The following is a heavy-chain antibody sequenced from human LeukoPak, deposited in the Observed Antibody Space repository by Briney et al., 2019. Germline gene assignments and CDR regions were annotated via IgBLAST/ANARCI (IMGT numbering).Heavy chain of an antibody. CDR2: IRSKTDGGTT. D-gene: IGHD4-17*01. CDR1: GLTFSNAW. V-gene: IGHV3-15*01. J-gene: IGHJ4*02. CDR3: TTDWGPYGDYDLDY. Sequence: PGGSLRLSCAASGLTFSNAWMTWVRQAPGKGLEWVGRIRSKTDGGTTDYAAPVKGRFTISRDDSKNTLYLQMNSLKTEDTAVYYCTTDWGPYGDYDLDYWGQGTLVTVSS.